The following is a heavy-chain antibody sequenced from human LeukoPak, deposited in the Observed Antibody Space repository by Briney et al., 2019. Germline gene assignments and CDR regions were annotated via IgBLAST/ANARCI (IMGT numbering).Heavy chain of an antibody. Sequence: GGSLRPSCAASGFTFSSYSMNWVRQAPGKGLEWVSSISSSSYIYYADSVKGRFTISRDNAKNSLYLQMNSLRAEDTAAYYCARDYVSGSFGPWGQGTLVTVSS. V-gene: IGHV3-21*01. CDR1: GFTFSSYS. J-gene: IGHJ5*02. CDR3: ARDYVSGSFGP. CDR2: ISSSSYI. D-gene: IGHD3-10*01.